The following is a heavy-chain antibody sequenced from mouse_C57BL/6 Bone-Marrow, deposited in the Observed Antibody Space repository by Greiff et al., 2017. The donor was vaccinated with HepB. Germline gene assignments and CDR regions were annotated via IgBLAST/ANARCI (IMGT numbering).Heavy chain of an antibody. J-gene: IGHJ1*03. V-gene: IGHV5-15*04. CDR1: GFTFSDYG. CDR3: ARCITTVPWYFDV. D-gene: IGHD1-1*01. CDR2: ISNLAYSI. Sequence: EVKLVESGGGLVQPGGSLKLSCAASGFTFSDYGMAWVRQAPRKGPEWVAFISNLAYSIYYADTVTGRFTISRENAKNTLYLEMSSLRSEDTAMYYCARCITTVPWYFDVWGTGTTVTVSS.